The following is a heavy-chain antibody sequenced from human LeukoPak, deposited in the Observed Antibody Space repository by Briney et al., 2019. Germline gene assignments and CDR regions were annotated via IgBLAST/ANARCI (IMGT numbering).Heavy chain of an antibody. D-gene: IGHD3-3*01. V-gene: IGHV1-18*01. Sequence: GASVKVSCKASGYTFTSYGISWVRQAPGQGLEWMGWISAYNGNTNYAQKLQGRVTMTTDTSTSTAYMELRSLRSDDTAVYYCARDGIFGYYYYYYGMDVWGQGTTVTVSS. CDR1: GYTFTSYG. J-gene: IGHJ6*02. CDR3: ARDGIFGYYYYYYGMDV. CDR2: ISAYNGNT.